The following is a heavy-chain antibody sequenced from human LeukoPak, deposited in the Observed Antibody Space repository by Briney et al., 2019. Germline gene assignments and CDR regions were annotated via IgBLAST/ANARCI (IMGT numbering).Heavy chain of an antibody. V-gene: IGHV3-53*01. CDR3: ARVYVEMATTPYYYYGMDV. CDR1: GFTVSIKY. D-gene: IGHD5-24*01. J-gene: IGHJ6*02. Sequence: GGSLRLSCAASGFTVSIKYMSWVRQAPGEGLGWVSVLYSGGSTYYADSVKGRFTISRDNSKNTLYLQMNNLRTEDTAVYYCARVYVEMATTPYYYYGMDVWGQGTTVTVSS. CDR2: LYSGGST.